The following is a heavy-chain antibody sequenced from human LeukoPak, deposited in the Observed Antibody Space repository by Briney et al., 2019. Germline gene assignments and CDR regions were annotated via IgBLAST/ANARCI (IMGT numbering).Heavy chain of an antibody. V-gene: IGHV1-8*01. D-gene: IGHD5-18*01. CDR3: ARERGGGYSYGY. CDR2: MNPNSGNT. Sequence: ASVKVSCKASGYTFTGYDINWVRQATGQGLEWMGWMNPNSGNTGYAQKFQGRVTMTRNSSISTAYMELSSLRSEDTAVYYCARERGGGYSYGYWGQGTLVTVSS. CDR1: GYTFTGYD. J-gene: IGHJ4*02.